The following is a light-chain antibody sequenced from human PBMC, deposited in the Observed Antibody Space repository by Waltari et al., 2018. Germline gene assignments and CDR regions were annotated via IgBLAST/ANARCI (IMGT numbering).Light chain of an antibody. J-gene: IGKJ4*01. V-gene: IGKV1-39*01. Sequence: DIQMTQAPSSLSASVGDRVTITCRASQSITSYVNRYQQRPGKAPKLLIYAASSLQSGVPSRFSGSESGTDFTLTISSLQPEDFATYYCQQSYSTPLTFGGGTKVEIK. CDR2: AAS. CDR1: QSITSY. CDR3: QQSYSTPLT.